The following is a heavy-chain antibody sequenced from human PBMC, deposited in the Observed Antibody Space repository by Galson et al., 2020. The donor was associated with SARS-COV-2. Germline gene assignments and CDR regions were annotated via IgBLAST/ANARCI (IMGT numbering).Heavy chain of an antibody. CDR3: ARFSYRSGYPSFDY. J-gene: IGHJ4*01. D-gene: IGHD3-22*01. Sequence: ASVKVSCKASGYTFTSNGISWMRQAPGQGLEWMGWNANYAQKFQGRVTMTTDTSTTTAYMELRGLRSDDTAVYYCARFSYRSGYPSFDYWGQEPWSPSPQ. V-gene: IGHV1-18*01. CDR1: GYTFTSNG.